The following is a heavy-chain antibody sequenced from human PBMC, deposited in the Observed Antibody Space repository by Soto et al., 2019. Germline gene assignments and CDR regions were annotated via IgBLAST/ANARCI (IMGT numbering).Heavy chain of an antibody. CDR1: GGSFSGYY. J-gene: IGHJ5*02. V-gene: IGHV4-34*01. Sequence: SETLSLTCAVYGGSFSGYYWSWIRQPPGKGLEWIGEINHSGSTNYNPSLKSRVTISVDTSKNQFSLKLSSVTAADTAVYYCARGAITMVRGVVLTENSFDPWGQGTLIT. CDR3: ARGAITMVRGVVLTENSFDP. CDR2: INHSGST. D-gene: IGHD3-10*01.